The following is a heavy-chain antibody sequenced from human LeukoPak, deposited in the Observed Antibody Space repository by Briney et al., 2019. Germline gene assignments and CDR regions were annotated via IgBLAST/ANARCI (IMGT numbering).Heavy chain of an antibody. CDR1: GGSFSGYY. V-gene: IGHV4-34*01. Sequence: SETLSLTCAVYGGSFSGYYWSWIRQPPGKGLEWIGEINHSGSTNYNPSLKSRVTISVDTSKNQFSLKLSSVTAADTDVYYCARGGDYDILTGYPFDYWGQGTLVTVSS. J-gene: IGHJ4*02. CDR3: ARGGDYDILTGYPFDY. CDR2: INHSGST. D-gene: IGHD3-9*01.